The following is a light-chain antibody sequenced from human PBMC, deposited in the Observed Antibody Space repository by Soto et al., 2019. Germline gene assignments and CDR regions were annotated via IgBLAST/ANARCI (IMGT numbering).Light chain of an antibody. J-gene: IGKJ1*01. CDR1: ESMSNC. V-gene: IGKV1-5*01. CDR3: QQCHRYLT. CDR2: GAS. Sequence: EIQMTQSPSTRSASLSDRVTITCRASESMSNCLAWYQQKPGKAPKLLISGASSLQSGVPSRFSGSASGTEFTLTISSLQPDDIATYYCQQCHRYLTFGQGTKWIS.